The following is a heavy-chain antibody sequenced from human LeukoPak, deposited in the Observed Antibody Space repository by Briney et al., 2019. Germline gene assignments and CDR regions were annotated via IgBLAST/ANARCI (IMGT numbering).Heavy chain of an antibody. J-gene: IGHJ3*02. CDR1: GGSISSYY. CDR2: IYDSGST. V-gene: IGHV4-59*01. CDR3: ARESGGAFDI. D-gene: IGHD3-16*01. Sequence: SETLSLTCTVSGGSISSYYWSWIRQPPGKGLEWIGYIYDSGSTNYNPSLKSRVTISVDTSKNQFSLKLSSVTAADTAVYYCARESGGAFDIWGQGTMVTVSS.